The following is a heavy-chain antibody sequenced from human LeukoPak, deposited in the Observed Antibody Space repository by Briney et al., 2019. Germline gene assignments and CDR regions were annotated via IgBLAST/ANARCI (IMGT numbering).Heavy chain of an antibody. J-gene: IGHJ4*02. D-gene: IGHD2-2*01. Sequence: PGGTLRLSCAASGFTFRTSGMSWVRQAPGKGLEWVSAISGSGGSTYYADSVKGRFTISRDNSKTTLYLQMNSLRAEDAAVYYCAKEDCSGNSCYYDYWGQGTLVTVSS. CDR1: GFTFRTSG. CDR3: AKEDCSGNSCYYDY. CDR2: ISGSGGST. V-gene: IGHV3-23*01.